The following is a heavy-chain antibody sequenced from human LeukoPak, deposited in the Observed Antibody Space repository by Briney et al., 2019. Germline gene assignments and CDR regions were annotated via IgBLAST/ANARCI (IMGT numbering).Heavy chain of an antibody. Sequence: SECLSLTRALYGGSFSGYYWSWIRHHPGDGLEWIGEITLRGGSNYNPTLKSRVTISVDTSKNQFSLKLSSVTAADTAVYYCARAYVCYVWGSYRQRGYFDYWGQGTLVTVSS. J-gene: IGHJ4*02. D-gene: IGHD3-16*02. CDR1: GGSFSGYY. CDR3: ARAYVCYVWGSYRQRGYFDY. CDR2: ITLRGGS. V-gene: IGHV4-34*01.